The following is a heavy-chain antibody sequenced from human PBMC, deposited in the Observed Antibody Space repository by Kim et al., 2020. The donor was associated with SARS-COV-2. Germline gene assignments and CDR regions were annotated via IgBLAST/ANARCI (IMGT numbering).Heavy chain of an antibody. Sequence: ADPVKGRFTISRDNSKNTLYLQMNSLRAEDTAVYYCAKESSGWYVAPFDYWGQGTLVTVSS. CDR3: AKESSGWYVAPFDY. V-gene: IGHV3-23*01. J-gene: IGHJ4*02. D-gene: IGHD6-19*01.